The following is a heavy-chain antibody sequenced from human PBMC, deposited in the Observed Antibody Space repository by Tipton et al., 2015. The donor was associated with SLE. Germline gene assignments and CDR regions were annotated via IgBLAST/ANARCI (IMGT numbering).Heavy chain of an antibody. Sequence: TLSLTCAVYGGSFSGYYWSWIRQPPGKGLEWIGEINHSGSTNYNPSLKSRVTISVDTSKNQYSLKLSSVTAADTAVYDCARDDDYGGNSGFYYWGQGTLGTVSS. D-gene: IGHD4-23*01. J-gene: IGHJ4*02. CDR3: ARDDDYGGNSGFYY. CDR2: INHSGST. CDR1: GGSFSGYY. V-gene: IGHV4-34*01.